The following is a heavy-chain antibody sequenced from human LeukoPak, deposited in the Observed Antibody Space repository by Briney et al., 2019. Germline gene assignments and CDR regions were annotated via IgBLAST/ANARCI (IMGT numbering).Heavy chain of an antibody. CDR1: GYTFTGYY. CDR2: INPNSGGT. Sequence: ASVKGSCKASGYTFTGYYMHWVRQAPGQGLEWMGWINPNSGGTNYAQKFQGRVTMTRDTSISTAYMELSSLRSEDTAVYYCARDRAYGGYNYFDYWGQGTLVTVSS. J-gene: IGHJ4*02. D-gene: IGHD5-12*01. CDR3: ARDRAYGGYNYFDY. V-gene: IGHV1-2*02.